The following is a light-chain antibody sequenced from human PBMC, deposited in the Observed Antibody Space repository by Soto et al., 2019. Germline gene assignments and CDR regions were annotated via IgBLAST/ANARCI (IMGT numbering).Light chain of an antibody. V-gene: IGKV3-11*01. CDR2: DAS. Sequence: EIVLTQSPATLSLSPGERATRSCRASQSVSSYLAWYQQKPGQAPRLLIYDASNRATGIPARFSGSGSGTHFTLTISSLAPEDFAVYYCQHRSNWPPITFGQGTRLEIK. CDR3: QHRSNWPPIT. J-gene: IGKJ5*01. CDR1: QSVSSY.